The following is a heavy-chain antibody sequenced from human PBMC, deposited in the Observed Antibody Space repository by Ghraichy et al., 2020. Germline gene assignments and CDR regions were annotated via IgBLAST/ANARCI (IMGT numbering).Heavy chain of an antibody. CDR2: ISPGGERT. D-gene: IGHD3-22*01. Sequence: GESLRLSCATSGFTFSSCALSWVRQAPGKGLEWVSAISPGGERTYYADSVKGRLTISRDNSKNTLYLQVNSLRAEDTAVYYCARGFLPHSSRRGFAYWGQGALVTVSS. J-gene: IGHJ4*02. V-gene: IGHV3-23*01. CDR3: ARGFLPHSSRRGFAY. CDR1: GFTFSSCA.